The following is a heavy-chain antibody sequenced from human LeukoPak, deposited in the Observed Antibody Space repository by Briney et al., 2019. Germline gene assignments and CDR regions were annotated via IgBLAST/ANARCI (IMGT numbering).Heavy chain of an antibody. CDR3: ARDWEDIVVVPAAIDGMDV. J-gene: IGHJ6*02. CDR1: GFTFSSYW. D-gene: IGHD2-2*01. V-gene: IGHV3-74*01. CDR2: INSDGSST. Sequence: GGSLRLSCAVSGFTFSSYWMHWVRQAPGKGLVWVSRINSDGSSTSYADSVKGRFTISRDNAKNTLYLQMNSLRAEDTAVYYCARDWEDIVVVPAAIDGMDVWGQGTTVTVSS.